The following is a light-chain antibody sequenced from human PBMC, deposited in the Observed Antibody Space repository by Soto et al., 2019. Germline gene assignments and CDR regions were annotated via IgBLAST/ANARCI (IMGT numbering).Light chain of an antibody. CDR2: WAS. J-gene: IGKJ1*01. CDR3: QQYHSDPIT. V-gene: IGKV4-1*01. Sequence: DIVMTQSPDSLAVSLGERATINCKSSQSVLFNSNNKNYLAWYQQKPGQPPKLLIYWASTRESGVPDRFSGSGSGPDFTLTISSLQAEDVAVYYCQQYHSDPITFGQGTKVDIK. CDR1: QSVLFNSNNKNY.